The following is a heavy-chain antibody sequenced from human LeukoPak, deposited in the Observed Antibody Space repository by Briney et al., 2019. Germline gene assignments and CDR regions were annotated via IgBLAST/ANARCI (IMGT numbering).Heavy chain of an antibody. D-gene: IGHD3-22*01. V-gene: IGHV3-21*01. Sequence: GGSLRLSCAASGFSFSSYNMNWVRQAPGKGLEWVSFISSHSSYIYYADSAKGRFTISRDNAKNSLYLQMNSLRAEDTAVYYCASRTYTYDSSGYYRKNYYFDYWGQGTLVTVSS. CDR3: ASRTYTYDSSGYYRKNYYFDY. CDR1: GFSFSSYN. J-gene: IGHJ4*02. CDR2: ISSHSSYI.